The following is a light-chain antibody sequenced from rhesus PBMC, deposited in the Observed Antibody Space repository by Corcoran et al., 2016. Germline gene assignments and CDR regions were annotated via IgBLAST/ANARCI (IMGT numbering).Light chain of an antibody. J-gene: IGKJ4*01. V-gene: IGKV1-28*01. Sequence: DIQMTQSPSSLSASVGDTVTITCRASQGISSYLNWFQQKPGTAPKLLIYAASSLESGVPSRFSGSGSRTEFTLTISSLQPEDFAAYYCLQHNSFPLTFGGGTKVEIK. CDR2: AAS. CDR3: LQHNSFPLT. CDR1: QGISSY.